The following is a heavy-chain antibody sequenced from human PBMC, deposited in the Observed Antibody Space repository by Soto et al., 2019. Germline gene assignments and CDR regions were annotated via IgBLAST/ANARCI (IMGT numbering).Heavy chain of an antibody. CDR1: GYXXXXXA. Sequence: QVQLVESGGGVXXXGRXXXLSCEASGYXXXXXAAHXXXQTPGKGLEWLAVVSFDGTNKYYADSVRGRFSISRDNSKNTLYLQMTSLRSEDTGVYYCARAMLGIVPLYGIDVWGQGTTVAVSS. D-gene: IGHD3-10*02. V-gene: IGHV3-30-3*01. CDR2: VSFDGTNK. CDR3: ARAMLGIVPLYGIDV. J-gene: IGHJ6*02.